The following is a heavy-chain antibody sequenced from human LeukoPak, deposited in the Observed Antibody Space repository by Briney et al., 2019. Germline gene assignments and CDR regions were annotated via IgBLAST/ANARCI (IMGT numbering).Heavy chain of an antibody. CDR1: GGSFSGYY. CDR2: INHSGST. J-gene: IGHJ4*02. Sequence: SETLSLTCAVYGGSFSGYYWSWIRQPPGKGLEWIGEINHSGSTNYNPSLKSRVTISVDTSKNQFSPKLSSVTAADTAVYYCARGSAYYDFWSGYFTYWGQGTLVTVSS. D-gene: IGHD3-3*01. CDR3: ARGSAYYDFWSGYFTY. V-gene: IGHV4-34*01.